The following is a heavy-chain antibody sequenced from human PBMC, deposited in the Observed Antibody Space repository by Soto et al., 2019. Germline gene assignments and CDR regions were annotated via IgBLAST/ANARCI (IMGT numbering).Heavy chain of an antibody. V-gene: IGHV3-30*03. D-gene: IGHD2-21*01. CDR2: ISRDGGTK. J-gene: IGHJ4*02. CDR3: AGEVASGY. CDR1: GFTVSTYG. Sequence: QVQLVESGGGVVQPGRSLRLSCAVSGFTVSTYGMHWVRQAPGKGLEWVAVISRDGGTKYYADSGKGRFTISRDNSRNTLFLEMNSLRGDDRAVYYCAGEVASGYWGQGTLVTVSS.